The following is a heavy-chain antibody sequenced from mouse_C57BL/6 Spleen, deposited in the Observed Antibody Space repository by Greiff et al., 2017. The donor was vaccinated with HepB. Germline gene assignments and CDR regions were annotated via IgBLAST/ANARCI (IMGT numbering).Heavy chain of an antibody. CDR2: IDPENGDT. CDR1: GFNIKDDY. J-gene: IGHJ3*01. CDR3: TTGDYDSWFAY. Sequence: VQLQQSGAELVRPGASVKLSCTASGFNIKDDYMHWVKQRPEQGLEWIGWIDPENGDTESASKFQGKATITADTSSNTAYLQLSSLTSEDTAVYYCTTGDYDSWFAYWGQGTLVTVSA. V-gene: IGHV14-4*01. D-gene: IGHD2-4*01.